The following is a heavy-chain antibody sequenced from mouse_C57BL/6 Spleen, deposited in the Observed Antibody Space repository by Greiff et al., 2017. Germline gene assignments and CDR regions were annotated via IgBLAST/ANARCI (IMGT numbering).Heavy chain of an antibody. Sequence: VKLMESGPELVKPGASVKISCKASGYAFSSSWMNWVKQRPGKGLEWIGRIYPGDGDTNYNGKFKGKATLTADKSSSTAYMQLSSLTSEDSAVYFCARDSSSYYAMDYWGQGTSVTVSS. V-gene: IGHV1-82*01. CDR3: ARDSSSYYAMDY. J-gene: IGHJ4*01. D-gene: IGHD1-1*01. CDR2: IYPGDGDT. CDR1: GYAFSSSW.